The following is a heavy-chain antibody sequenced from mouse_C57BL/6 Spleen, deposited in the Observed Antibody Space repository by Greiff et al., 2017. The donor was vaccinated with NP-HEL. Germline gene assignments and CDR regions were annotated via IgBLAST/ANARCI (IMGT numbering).Heavy chain of an antibody. CDR2: IDPETGGT. D-gene: IGHD1-1*01. J-gene: IGHJ4*01. V-gene: IGHV1-15*01. Sequence: VQLQQSGAELVRPGASVTLSCKASGYTFTDYEMHWVKQTPVHGLEWIGAIDPETGGTAYNQKFKGKAILTADKSSSTAYMELRSLTSEDSAVYYCTRRNYGRGYAMDYWGQGTSVTVSS. CDR3: TRRNYGRGYAMDY. CDR1: GYTFTDYE.